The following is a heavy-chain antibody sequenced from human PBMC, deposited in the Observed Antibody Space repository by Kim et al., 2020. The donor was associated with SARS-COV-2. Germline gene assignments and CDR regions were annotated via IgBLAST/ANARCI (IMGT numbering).Heavy chain of an antibody. CDR1: GYTFTSYY. CDR3: ARNQPEGIVATSGHSHYYGMDV. D-gene: IGHD5-12*01. J-gene: IGHJ6*02. CDR2: INPSGGST. Sequence: ASVKVSCKASGYTFTSYYMHWVRQAPGQGLEWMGIINPSGGSTSYAQKFQGRVTMTRDTSTSTVYMELSSLRSEDTAVYYCARNQPEGIVATSGHSHYYGMDVWGQGTTVTVSS. V-gene: IGHV1-46*01.